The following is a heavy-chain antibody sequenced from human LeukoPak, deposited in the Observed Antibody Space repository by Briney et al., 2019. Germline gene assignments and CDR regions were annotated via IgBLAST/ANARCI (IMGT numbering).Heavy chain of an antibody. V-gene: IGHV1-18*01. CDR3: ARQTSSRWAYYYYMDV. J-gene: IGHJ6*03. Sequence: ASVKVSCEASDYTFTSYGINWVRQAPGQGLEWMGWISAYNGNTNYAQKLQGRVTMTTDTSTSTAYMELRSLRSDDTAVYYCARQTSSRWAYYYYMDVWGKGTTVTVSS. CDR2: ISAYNGNT. D-gene: IGHD6-13*01. CDR1: DYTFTSYG.